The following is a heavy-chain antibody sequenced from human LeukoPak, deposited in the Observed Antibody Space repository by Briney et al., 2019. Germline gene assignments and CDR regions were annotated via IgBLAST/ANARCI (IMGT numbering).Heavy chain of an antibody. J-gene: IGHJ4*02. V-gene: IGHV3-11*06. CDR3: ARVPSGWRYGSGSYPDY. D-gene: IGHD3-10*01. CDR2: ISSSSSYT. Sequence: GGSLRLSCAASGFTFSDYYMSWIRQAPGKGLEWVSYISSSSSYTNYADSVKGRFTISRDNAKNSLYLQMNSLRAEDTAVYYCARVPSGWRYGSGSYPDYWGQGTLVTVSS. CDR1: GFTFSDYY.